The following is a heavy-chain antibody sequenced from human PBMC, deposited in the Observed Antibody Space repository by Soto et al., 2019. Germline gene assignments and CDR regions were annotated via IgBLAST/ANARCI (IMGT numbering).Heavy chain of an antibody. Sequence: PSXTLSLTCTVSGGSISSGGYYWSLIRQHPGKGLEWIGYIYYSGSTYYNPSLKSRVTISVDTSKNQFSLKLSSVTAAHTAVYYCARGQGSMIVNLYYFDYWGQGTLVTSPQ. CDR3: ARGQGSMIVNLYYFDY. V-gene: IGHV4-31*03. J-gene: IGHJ4*02. CDR2: IYYSGST. CDR1: GGSISSGGYY. D-gene: IGHD3-22*01.